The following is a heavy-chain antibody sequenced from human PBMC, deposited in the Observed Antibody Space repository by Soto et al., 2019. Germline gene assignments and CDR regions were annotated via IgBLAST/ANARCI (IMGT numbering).Heavy chain of an antibody. CDR1: GFTVSSNY. Sequence: PGGSLRLSCAASGFTVSSNYMSWVRQAPGKGLEWVSVIYSGGSTYYADSVKGRFTISRDNSKNTLYLQMNSLRGEDTAVYYCARGPSYSDSYFDHWGQGTLVTVSS. D-gene: IGHD4-17*01. J-gene: IGHJ4*02. V-gene: IGHV3-66*01. CDR3: ARGPSYSDSYFDH. CDR2: IYSGGST.